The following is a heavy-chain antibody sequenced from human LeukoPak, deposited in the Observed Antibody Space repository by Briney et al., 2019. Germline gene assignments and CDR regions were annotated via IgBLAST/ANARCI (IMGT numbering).Heavy chain of an antibody. CDR3: AKDLIAAAGSDAFDI. Sequence: GGSLRLSCAASGFTFDDYAMHWVRQAPGKGLEWVSGISWNSGSIGYADSVKGRFTISRDNAKNSLYLQMNSLRAEDTALYYCAKDLIAAAGSDAFDIWGQGTMVTVSS. D-gene: IGHD6-13*01. CDR2: ISWNSGSI. V-gene: IGHV3-9*01. J-gene: IGHJ3*02. CDR1: GFTFDDYA.